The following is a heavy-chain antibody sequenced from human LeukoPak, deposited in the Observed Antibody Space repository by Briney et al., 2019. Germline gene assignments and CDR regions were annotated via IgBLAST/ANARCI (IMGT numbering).Heavy chain of an antibody. CDR3: ARGPRIVVVPAAKSFRADEAARYYYGMDV. V-gene: IGHV4-39*01. J-gene: IGHJ6*02. CDR1: GGSISSSSYY. CDR2: IYYSGST. D-gene: IGHD2-2*01. Sequence: PSETLSLTCTVSGGSISSSSYYWGWIRQPPGKGLEWIGSIYYSGSTYYNPSLKSRVTISVDTSKNQFSLKLSSVTAADTAVYYCARGPRIVVVPAAKSFRADEAARYYYGMDVWGQGTTVTVSS.